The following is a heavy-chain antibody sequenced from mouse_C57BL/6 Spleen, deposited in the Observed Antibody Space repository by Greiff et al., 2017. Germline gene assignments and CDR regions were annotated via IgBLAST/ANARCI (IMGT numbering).Heavy chain of an antibody. CDR1: GFTFSDYG. V-gene: IGHV5-17*01. CDR2: ISSGSSTI. Sequence: EVKVEESGGGLVKPGGSLKLSCAASGFTFSDYGMHWVRQAPEKGLEWVAYISSGSSTIYYADTVKGRFTISRDNAKNTLFLQMTSLRSEDTAMYYCARYYYGSRGYAMDYWGQGTSVTVSS. CDR3: ARYYYGSRGYAMDY. J-gene: IGHJ4*01. D-gene: IGHD1-1*01.